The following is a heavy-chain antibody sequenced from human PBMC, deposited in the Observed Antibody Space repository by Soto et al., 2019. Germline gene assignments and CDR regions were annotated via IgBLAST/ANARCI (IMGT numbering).Heavy chain of an antibody. CDR3: ARVIVVVTAADY. CDR1: GYTFTSYA. J-gene: IGHJ4*02. Sequence: QVQLVQSGAEVKKPGASVKVSCKASGYTFTSYAMHWVRQAPGQRLEWMGWINAGNGNTKYSQKFQGRVTITRDTAARTADMEVSILRSEDTAVYYFARVIVVVTAADYRGQGDLVSVSP. CDR2: INAGNGNT. V-gene: IGHV1-3*01. D-gene: IGHD2-21*02.